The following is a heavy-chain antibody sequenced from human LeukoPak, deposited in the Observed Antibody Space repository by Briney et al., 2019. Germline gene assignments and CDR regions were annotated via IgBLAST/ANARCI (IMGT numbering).Heavy chain of an antibody. D-gene: IGHD1-26*01. CDR3: ARYEKESELLQGLDAFDI. CDR1: GDTFTSYA. CDR2: MNAGNGNT. Sequence: ASVKVSCKASGDTFTSYAMHWVRQAPGQRLEWMGWMNAGNGNTKYSQKFQGRVTMTRNTSISTAYMELSSLRSEDTAVYYCARYEKESELLQGLDAFDILGQGTMVTVSS. V-gene: IGHV1-3*01. J-gene: IGHJ3*02.